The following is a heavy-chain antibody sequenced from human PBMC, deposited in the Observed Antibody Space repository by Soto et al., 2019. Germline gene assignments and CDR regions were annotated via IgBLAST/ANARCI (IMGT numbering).Heavy chain of an antibody. D-gene: IGHD3-10*01. V-gene: IGHV6-1*01. CDR3: ARGNALDV. CDR1: GNSVSSDITS. J-gene: IGHJ3*01. Sequence: SQTLSLTCAISGNSVSSDITSWNWIRQSPSRGLEWLGRTYYRSKWFHDYAASVKSRITINPDTSKNQFSLELNSMTPEDTAVYYCARGNALDVWGQGTVVTVSS. CDR2: TYYRSKWFH.